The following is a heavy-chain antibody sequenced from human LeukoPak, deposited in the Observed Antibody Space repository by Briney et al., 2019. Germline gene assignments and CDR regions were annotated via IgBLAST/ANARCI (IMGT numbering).Heavy chain of an antibody. D-gene: IGHD5-12*01. V-gene: IGHV3-9*03. Sequence: GGSLRLSCAASGFTFSSYSMNWVRQAPGKGLEWVSGINWNSGSIAYADSVKGRFTISRDNAKNSLYLHMNSLRAEGMALYYCAKDMSYGGYSGYDYWGQGTLVTVSS. J-gene: IGHJ4*02. CDR1: GFTFSSYS. CDR2: INWNSGSI. CDR3: AKDMSYGGYSGYDY.